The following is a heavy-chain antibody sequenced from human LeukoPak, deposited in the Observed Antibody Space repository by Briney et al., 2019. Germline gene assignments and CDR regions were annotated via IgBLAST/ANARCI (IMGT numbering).Heavy chain of an antibody. J-gene: IGHJ5*02. V-gene: IGHV4-38-2*01. CDR1: GYSISNDYY. CDR2: IYHSGSG. D-gene: IGHD3-16*01. CDR3: ARHYGP. Sequence: PSETLSLTCAVSGYSISNDYYWGWIRQPPGRGLEWIGHIYHSGSGYYNPSLKSRVTISVDTSKNQFSLKLNSVTAADTAVYYCARHYGPWGQGTLVTVSS.